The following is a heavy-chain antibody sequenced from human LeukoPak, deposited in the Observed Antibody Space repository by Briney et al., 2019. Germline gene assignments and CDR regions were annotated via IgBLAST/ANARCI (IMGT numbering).Heavy chain of an antibody. D-gene: IGHD3-9*01. CDR1: GFTFTSSA. J-gene: IGHJ5*02. CDR3: AAESGDILTAIDP. V-gene: IGHV1-58*01. CDR2: IVVGSGNT. Sequence: GTSVKVSCKASGFTFTSSAVQWVRQARGQRLEWIGWIVVGSGNTNYAQKFQERVTITRDMSTSTAYMELSSLRSEDTAMYYCAAESGDILTAIDPWGQGTLVTVSS.